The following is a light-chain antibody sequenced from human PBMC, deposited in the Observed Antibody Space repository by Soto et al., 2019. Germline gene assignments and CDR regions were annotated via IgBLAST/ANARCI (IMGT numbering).Light chain of an antibody. CDR2: DAS. Sequence: EIVLTQSPATLSLSPGERATLSCRASQSVSSYLAWYQQKPGQAPRLLIYDASNRATAIPARFSGSGSGTDFTLTISSLEPEDFAFYYCQQRSNWPPSITFGQGTRLEIK. CDR1: QSVSSY. CDR3: QQRSNWPPSIT. V-gene: IGKV3-11*01. J-gene: IGKJ5*01.